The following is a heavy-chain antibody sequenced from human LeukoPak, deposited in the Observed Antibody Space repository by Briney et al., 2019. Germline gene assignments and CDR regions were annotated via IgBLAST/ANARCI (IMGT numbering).Heavy chain of an antibody. Sequence: GGSLRLSCVASGFTFSSYSMNWVRQAPGKGLEWVSSISSSSSYIYYADSVKGRFTISRDNAKNSLYLQINSLRAEDTAVYYCATLRGYDSSGYSDWGQGTLVTVSS. CDR1: GFTFSSYS. CDR2: ISSSSSYI. V-gene: IGHV3-21*01. CDR3: ATLRGYDSSGYSD. D-gene: IGHD3-22*01. J-gene: IGHJ4*02.